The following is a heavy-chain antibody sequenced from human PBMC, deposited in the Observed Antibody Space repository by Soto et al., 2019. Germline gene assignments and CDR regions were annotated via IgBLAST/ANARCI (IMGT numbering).Heavy chain of an antibody. D-gene: IGHD6-19*01. CDR1: GLTFTKAW. CDR2: IKSRADGGTT. J-gene: IGHJ4*02. V-gene: IGHV3-15*01. CDR3: TTASQWRPPYS. Sequence: EVQLVESGGGLVRPVGSLRLSCAASGLTFTKAWMTWVRQPSGKGREWVGRIKSRADGGTTDYAASVKDRSIISRDDSNDTLYLHMNRLKPDYTAVYYCTTASQWRPPYSWGQGALVTVSS.